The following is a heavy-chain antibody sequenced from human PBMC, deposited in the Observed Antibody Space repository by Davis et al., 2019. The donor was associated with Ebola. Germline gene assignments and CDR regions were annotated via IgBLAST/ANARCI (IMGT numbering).Heavy chain of an antibody. CDR2: IIPILGIA. CDR3: ARDSLGNLRKYYYYYGMDV. J-gene: IGHJ6*02. D-gene: IGHD7-27*01. CDR1: GGTFISYA. V-gene: IGHV1-69*04. Sequence: AASVKVSCKASGGTFISYAISWVRQAPGQGLEWMGRIIPILGIANYAQKFQGRVTITADKSTSTAYMELSSLRSEDTAVYYCARDSLGNLRKYYYYYGMDVWGQGTTVTVSS.